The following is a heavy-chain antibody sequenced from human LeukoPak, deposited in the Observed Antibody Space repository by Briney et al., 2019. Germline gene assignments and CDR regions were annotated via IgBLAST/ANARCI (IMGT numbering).Heavy chain of an antibody. CDR2: IYYSGST. V-gene: IGHV4-59*08. Sequence: SETLSLTCTVSGGSISGYYWSWIRQPPGKGLEWIGYIYYSGSTNYNPSLKSRVTISVDTSKNQFSLKLSSVTAADTAVYYCARHTTTFYFDYWGQGTLVTVSS. D-gene: IGHD5-12*01. J-gene: IGHJ4*02. CDR1: GGSISGYY. CDR3: ARHTTTFYFDY.